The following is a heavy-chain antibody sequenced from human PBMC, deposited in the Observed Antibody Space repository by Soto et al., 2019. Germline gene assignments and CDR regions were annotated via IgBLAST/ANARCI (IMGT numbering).Heavy chain of an antibody. J-gene: IGHJ4*02. CDR1: GSTFSSYS. CDR2: SSGSDGRT. D-gene: IGHD5-18*01. Sequence: PXGSLLLTCAASGSTFSSYSMSWVRQAPGKGLEWVSTSSGSDGRTYSTDSVKGRFTISRDNSRNTAYLQMNSLRVEDTAVYYCAKGVSQYTPLALFDYWGRGTLVTVSS. CDR3: AKGVSQYTPLALFDY. V-gene: IGHV3-23*01.